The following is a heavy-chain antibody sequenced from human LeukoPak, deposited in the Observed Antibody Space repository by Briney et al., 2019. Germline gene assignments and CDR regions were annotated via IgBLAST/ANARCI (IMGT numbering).Heavy chain of an antibody. D-gene: IGHD2-2*01. J-gene: IGHJ4*02. CDR3: AGSSSTSRDGLGY. Sequence: SETLSLTCAVYGGSFSGYYWSWIRQPPGKGLEWIGEINHSGSTNYNPTLKSRVTISVDTSKNQFSLELSSVTAADTAVYYCAGSSSTSRDGLGYWGQGTLVTVSS. CDR2: INHSGST. CDR1: GGSFSGYY. V-gene: IGHV4-34*01.